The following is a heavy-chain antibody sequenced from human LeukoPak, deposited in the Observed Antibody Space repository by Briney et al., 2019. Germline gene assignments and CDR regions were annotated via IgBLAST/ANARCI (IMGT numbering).Heavy chain of an antibody. V-gene: IGHV3-23*01. CDR2: ISGSGGST. CDR1: GFTFNSYA. Sequence: GGSLRLSCAASGFTFNSYAMSWVRQAPGKGLEWVSAISGSGGSTYYADSVKGRFTISRDDSKYTLYLQMNSLRAEDTAVYYCVKDGGYCSGTSCYTVPAQHWGQGTLVTVSS. J-gene: IGHJ1*01. D-gene: IGHD2-2*02. CDR3: VKDGGYCSGTSCYTVPAQH.